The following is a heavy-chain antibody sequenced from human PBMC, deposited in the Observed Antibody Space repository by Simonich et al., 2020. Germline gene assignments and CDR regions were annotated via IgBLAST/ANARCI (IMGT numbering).Heavy chain of an antibody. CDR3: ARHLQLGPFDY. Sequence: QVQLQQWGAGLLKPSETLSLTCAVYGGSFSGYYWSWIRQPPGKGLERIGEINHSGSTNYNPSLKSRVTISVDTSKNQFSLKLSSVTAADTAVYYCARHLQLGPFDYWGQGTLVTVSS. J-gene: IGHJ4*02. V-gene: IGHV4-34*01. CDR2: INHSGST. D-gene: IGHD1-1*01. CDR1: GGSFSGYY.